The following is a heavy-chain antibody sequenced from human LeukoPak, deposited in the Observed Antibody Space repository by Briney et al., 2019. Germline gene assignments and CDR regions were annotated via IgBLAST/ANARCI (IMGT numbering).Heavy chain of an antibody. CDR3: AKEVPVQQGFLTLDY. Sequence: GGSLRLSCAASGFTFSSYAMSWVRQAPGKGLEWVSAISGSGVDTYYADSVKGRFTISRDNSKNTLYLQMSSLRAEDTAVYYCAKEVPVQQGFLTLDYWGQGTLVTVSS. D-gene: IGHD6-13*01. CDR2: ISGSGVDT. J-gene: IGHJ4*02. V-gene: IGHV3-23*01. CDR1: GFTFSSYA.